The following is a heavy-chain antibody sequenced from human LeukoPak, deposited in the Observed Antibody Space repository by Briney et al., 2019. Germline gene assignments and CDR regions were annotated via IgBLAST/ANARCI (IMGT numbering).Heavy chain of an antibody. CDR2: INANSGGT. Sequence: WASVKVSCKASGYTFTGYYMHWVRQAPGQGLEWMGWINANSGGTNYAQKFQGRVTMTRDTSISTAYMELSRLKSDDAAVYYCARVEMVNKDALDIWGQGTTVTVSS. J-gene: IGHJ6*02. CDR1: GYTFTGYY. CDR3: ARVEMVNKDALDI. D-gene: IGHD5-18*01. V-gene: IGHV1-2*02.